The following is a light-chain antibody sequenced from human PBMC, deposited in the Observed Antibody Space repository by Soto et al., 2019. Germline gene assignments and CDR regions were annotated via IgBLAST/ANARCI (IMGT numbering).Light chain of an antibody. CDR1: QSITNY. J-gene: IGKJ1*01. Sequence: DIQMTQSPSSLSASVGDRVTITCRASQSITNYLNWYQQKPGKAPKLLFSGASNLQSGVPSGFSGSGFGTDFTLTINSLQPEDFATYFWQHTFLSPPTLGQGTKVEF. CDR2: GAS. CDR3: QHTFLSPPT. V-gene: IGKV1-39*01.